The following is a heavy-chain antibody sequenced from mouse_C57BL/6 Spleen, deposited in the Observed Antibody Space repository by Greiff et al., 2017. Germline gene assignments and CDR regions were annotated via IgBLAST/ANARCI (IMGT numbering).Heavy chain of an antibody. J-gene: IGHJ4*01. CDR3: ARGLLRGDYAMDY. Sequence: VQLQQPGAELVRPGSSVKLSCKASGYTFPSYWMDWVKQRPGQGLEWIGNLYPSDRETHYNQKFKDKATLTVDKSSSTAYMQLSSLTSEDSAVYYCARGLLRGDYAMDYWGQGTSGTVSS. V-gene: IGHV1-61*01. D-gene: IGHD1-1*01. CDR1: GYTFPSYW. CDR2: LYPSDRET.